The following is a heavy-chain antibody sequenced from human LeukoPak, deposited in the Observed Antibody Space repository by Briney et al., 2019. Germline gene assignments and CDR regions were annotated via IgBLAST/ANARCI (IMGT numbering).Heavy chain of an antibody. CDR1: GYTFTSYG. CDR3: ARDMGRRWGLEATMRGLFDY. D-gene: IGHD5-12*01. CDR2: ISGYNGNT. J-gene: IGHJ4*02. V-gene: IGHV1-18*01. Sequence: ASVKVSCKASGYTFTSYGISWVRQAPGQGLEWMGWISGYNGNTDCAQKVQGRVTMTTDTSTNTAYMELRSLRSDDTAVYYCARDMGRRWGLEATMRGLFDYWGQGTLVTVSS.